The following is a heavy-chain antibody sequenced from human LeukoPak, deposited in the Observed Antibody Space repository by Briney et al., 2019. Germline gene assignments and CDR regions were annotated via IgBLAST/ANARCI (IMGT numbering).Heavy chain of an antibody. CDR1: GGSISSYY. V-gene: IGHV4-59*08. CDR3: ARLRFLEWLSPSYGMDV. Sequence: SETLSLTCTVSGGSISSYYWSWIRQPPGKGLEWIGYIYYSGSTNYNPSLKSRVTISVDTSKNQFSLKLSSVTAADTAVYYCARLRFLEWLSPSYGMDVCGQGTTVTVSS. CDR2: IYYSGST. J-gene: IGHJ6*02. D-gene: IGHD3-3*01.